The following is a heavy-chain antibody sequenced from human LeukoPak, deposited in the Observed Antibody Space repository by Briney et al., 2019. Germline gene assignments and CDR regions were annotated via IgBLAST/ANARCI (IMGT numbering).Heavy chain of an antibody. CDR1: GYTFTGYY. V-gene: IGHV1-2*06. Sequence: ASLKVSCKASGYTFTGYYMHWVRQAPGQGLEWMGRINPNSGGTNYAQKFQGRVTMTRDTSISTAYMELSRLRSDDTAAYYCARWVQLERLSDYWGQGTLVTVSS. CDR3: ARWVQLERLSDY. CDR2: INPNSGGT. D-gene: IGHD1-1*01. J-gene: IGHJ4*02.